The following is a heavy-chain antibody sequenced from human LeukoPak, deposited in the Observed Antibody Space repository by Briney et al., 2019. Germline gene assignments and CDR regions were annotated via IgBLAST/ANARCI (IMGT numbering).Heavy chain of an antibody. CDR3: AKDRLGYSGARGFDY. J-gene: IGHJ4*02. CDR1: GFTFSSYA. V-gene: IGHV3-23*01. Sequence: GGSLRLSCAASGFTFSSYAMSWVRQAPGKGLEWVSGISAGGASTYYADSVKGRFTISRDNSKNTLDLQMSSLGAADTAVYYCAKDRLGYSGARGFDYWGQGTLVTVSS. D-gene: IGHD5-12*01. CDR2: ISAGGAST.